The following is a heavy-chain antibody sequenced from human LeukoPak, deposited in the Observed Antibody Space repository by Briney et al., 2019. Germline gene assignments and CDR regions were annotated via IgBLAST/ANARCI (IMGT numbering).Heavy chain of an antibody. J-gene: IGHJ4*02. D-gene: IGHD3-22*01. Sequence: GGSLRLSCAASGFTFSSYAMSWVRQAPGKGLEWVSAISGSGGSTYYADSVKGRFTISRDNSKNTLYLQMNGLRAEDTAVYYCAKDITMIVVVITNWGQGTLVTVSS. CDR1: GFTFSSYA. CDR3: AKDITMIVVVITN. V-gene: IGHV3-23*01. CDR2: ISGSGGST.